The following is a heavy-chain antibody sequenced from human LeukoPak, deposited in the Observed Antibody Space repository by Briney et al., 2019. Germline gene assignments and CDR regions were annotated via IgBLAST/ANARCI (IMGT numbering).Heavy chain of an antibody. CDR1: GFTFSSYG. D-gene: IGHD2-2*01. V-gene: IGHV3-30*02. Sequence: GGSLRLSCAASGFTFSSYGMHWVRQAPGKGLEWVAFVRYDGSNKYYADSVKGRFTISRDNSKNTLYLQMNSLRAEDTAVYYCAKDRCSSTSCYGDYWGQGTLVTVSS. J-gene: IGHJ4*02. CDR2: VRYDGSNK. CDR3: AKDRCSSTSCYGDY.